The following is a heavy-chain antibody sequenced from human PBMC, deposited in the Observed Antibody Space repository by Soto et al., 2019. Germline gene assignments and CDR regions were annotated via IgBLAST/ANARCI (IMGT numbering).Heavy chain of an antibody. CDR1: GFTFSVSS. Sequence: EVQLVESGGGLVRPGGSVRLSCAASGFTFSVSSMHWVRQASGKGLEWLGRIRSRANHYATTYSESLKGRVIISRDDSQDTMFLEMSSLRTEDTAMYYCAMEGVGFGHWGQGTLGTVSS. CDR3: AMEGVGFGH. D-gene: IGHD3-10*01. V-gene: IGHV3-73*01. J-gene: IGHJ4*02. CDR2: IRSRANHYAT.